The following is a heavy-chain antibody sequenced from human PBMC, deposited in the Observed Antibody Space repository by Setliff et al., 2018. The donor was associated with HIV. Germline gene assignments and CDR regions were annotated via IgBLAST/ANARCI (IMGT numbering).Heavy chain of an antibody. D-gene: IGHD1-26*01. CDR2: FYYSWNT. J-gene: IGHJ4*01. V-gene: IGHV4-39*01. CDR1: GAPIGRRSDC. Sequence: PSETLSLTCTVSGAPIGRRSDCWGWIRQPPGKGLEWIGSFYYSWNTYYNPSLKSRVTISVDTSKNQISLKLSSVTAADTAVYYCASHLPPYSGNFDYWGHGTLVTVSS. CDR3: ASHLPPYSGNFDY.